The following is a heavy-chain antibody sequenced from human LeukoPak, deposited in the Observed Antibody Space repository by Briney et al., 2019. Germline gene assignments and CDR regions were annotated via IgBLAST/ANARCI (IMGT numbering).Heavy chain of an antibody. CDR3: AAVIRSSGYYNFDY. Sequence: GTSVKVSCKVSGFTFTSSAMQWVRQARGQRLEWIGWIVVGSGNTNYAQKFQERVTITRDMSTSTAYMELSSLRSEDTAVYYCAAVIRSSGYYNFDYWGQGTLVTVSS. J-gene: IGHJ4*02. CDR2: IVVGSGNT. V-gene: IGHV1-58*02. CDR1: GFTFTSSA. D-gene: IGHD3-22*01.